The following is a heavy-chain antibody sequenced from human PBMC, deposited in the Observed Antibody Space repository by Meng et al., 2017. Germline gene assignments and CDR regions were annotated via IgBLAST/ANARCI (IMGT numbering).Heavy chain of an antibody. J-gene: IGHJ4*02. CDR1: GYTFTGYY. V-gene: IGHV1-2*06. D-gene: IGHD6-19*01. CDR3: AREWGSGWYVMDY. CDR2: INPNSGGT. Sequence: QVEAVESGSGVKKPGASVKVACKASGYTFTGYYMHWVRQAPGQGLEWMGRINPNSGGTNYAQKFQGRATMTRDTSISTAYMELSRLRSDDTAVYYCAREWGSGWYVMDYWGQGTLVTVSS.